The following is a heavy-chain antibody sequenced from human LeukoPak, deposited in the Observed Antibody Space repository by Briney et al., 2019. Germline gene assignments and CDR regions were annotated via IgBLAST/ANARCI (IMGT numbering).Heavy chain of an antibody. Sequence: SEPLSLTCTVSGASIRNYDWSWIRQSPGKGLEWIGYIYYSGSTNYNPSHESRVAMSVDPSKNQFSLRLSSVTAADTAIYYCARRYSSSWYVGFFDPWGQGTLVTVSS. CDR3: ARRYSSSWYVGFFDP. V-gene: IGHV4-59*08. CDR1: GASIRNYD. D-gene: IGHD6-13*01. J-gene: IGHJ5*02. CDR2: IYYSGST.